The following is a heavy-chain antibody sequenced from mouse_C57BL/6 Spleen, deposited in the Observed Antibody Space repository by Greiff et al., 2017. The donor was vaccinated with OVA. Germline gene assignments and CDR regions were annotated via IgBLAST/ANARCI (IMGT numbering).Heavy chain of an antibody. CDR3: ARTASYAMDY. V-gene: IGHV1-26*01. CDR2: INPNNGGT. Sequence: VQLQQSGPELVKPGASVKISCKASGYTFTDYYMNWVKQSHGKSLEWIGDINPNNGGTSYNQKFKGKATLPVEKSSSTAYMELRSLTSEDSAVYYCARTASYAMDYWGQGTSVTVSS. D-gene: IGHD6-1*01. J-gene: IGHJ4*01. CDR1: GYTFTDYY.